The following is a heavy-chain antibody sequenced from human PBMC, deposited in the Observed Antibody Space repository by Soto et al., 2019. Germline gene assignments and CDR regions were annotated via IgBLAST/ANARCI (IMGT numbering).Heavy chain of an antibody. D-gene: IGHD1-20*01. CDR3: ARGALTTSGIIGY. V-gene: IGHV4-34*01. J-gene: IGHJ4*02. CDR1: GGSFSGYY. Sequence: GSLRLSCAVYGGSFSGYYWSWIRQPPGKGLEWIGEINHSGSTNYNPSLKSRVTISVDTSKNQFSLKLSSVTAADTAVYYCARGALTTSGIIGYWGQGTLVTVSS. CDR2: INHSGST.